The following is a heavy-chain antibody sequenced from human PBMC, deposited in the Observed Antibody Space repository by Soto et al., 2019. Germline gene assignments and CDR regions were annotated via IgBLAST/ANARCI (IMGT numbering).Heavy chain of an antibody. Sequence: GGSLRLSCAASGFTFSSYDLHWVRQATGKGLEWVSGIGTAGDKYYPGSVKGRFSISRENAKNSLYLQMNSLRAEDTAVYYCARARGGNPPYFDYWGQGTLVTVSS. J-gene: IGHJ4*02. CDR1: GFTFSSYD. V-gene: IGHV3-13*01. CDR2: IGTAGDK. CDR3: ARARGGNPPYFDY. D-gene: IGHD2-15*01.